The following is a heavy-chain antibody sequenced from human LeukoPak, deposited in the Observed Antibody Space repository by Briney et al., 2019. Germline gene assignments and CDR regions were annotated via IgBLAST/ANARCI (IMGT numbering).Heavy chain of an antibody. CDR2: ISGSGGST. D-gene: IGHD3-3*01. V-gene: IGHV3-23*01. CDR1: GFTFSSYA. Sequence: GGSLRLSCAASGFTFSSYAMSWVRQAPGKGLEWVSAISGSGGSTYYADSVKGRFTISRDNSKNTLYLQMNRLRAEDTAVYYCAKVGYDFWSGYYIYFDYWGQGTLVTVSS. J-gene: IGHJ4*02. CDR3: AKVGYDFWSGYYIYFDY.